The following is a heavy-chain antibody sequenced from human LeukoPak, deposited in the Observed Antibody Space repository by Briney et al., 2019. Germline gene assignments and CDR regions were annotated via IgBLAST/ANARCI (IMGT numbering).Heavy chain of an antibody. D-gene: IGHD3-22*01. Sequence: GSLRLSCAASGFTFSSYEVNWVRQAPGKGLEWVSYISSSGSTIYYADSVKGRFTISRDNAKNSLYLQMNSLRAEDTAVYYCAGDYYDSSGYFLGVYWGQGTLVTVSS. V-gene: IGHV3-48*03. CDR1: GFTFSSYE. CDR3: AGDYYDSSGYFLGVY. CDR2: ISSSGSTI. J-gene: IGHJ4*02.